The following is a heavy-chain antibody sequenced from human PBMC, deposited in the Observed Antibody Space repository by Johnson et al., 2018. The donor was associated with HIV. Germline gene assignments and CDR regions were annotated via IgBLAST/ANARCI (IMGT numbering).Heavy chain of an antibody. D-gene: IGHD2-2*01. J-gene: IGHJ3*02. CDR3: ASDGGYGSSTSCFRHWASAFDI. V-gene: IGHV3-30-3*01. CDR2: ISYDGSNK. Sequence: QVQLVESGGGVVQPGRSLRLSCAASGFTFSSYAMHWVRQAPGKGLVWVAVISYDGSNKYYADSVKGRFTISRDNSKNTLYLQRNSLRAEDTAVYYCASDGGYGSSTSCFRHWASAFDIWGQGTMVTVSS. CDR1: GFTFSSYA.